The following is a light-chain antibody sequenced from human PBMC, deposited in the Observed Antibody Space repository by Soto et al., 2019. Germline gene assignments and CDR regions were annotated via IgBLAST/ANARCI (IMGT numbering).Light chain of an antibody. CDR1: SSDVGGYSY. CDR2: DVT. CDR3: SSYTSSSTPXV. V-gene: IGLV2-14*01. J-gene: IGLJ1*01. Sequence: QSVLTQPASVSGSPGQSITISCTGTSSDVGGYSYVSWYQQHPVKAPKLMIYDVTNRPSGVSDRFSGSKSGNTASLTISGLQAEDEADYYCSSYTSSSTPXVXGTGTKVTVL.